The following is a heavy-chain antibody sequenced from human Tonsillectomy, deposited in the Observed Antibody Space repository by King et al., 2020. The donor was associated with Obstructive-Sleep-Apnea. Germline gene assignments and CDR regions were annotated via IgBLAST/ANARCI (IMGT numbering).Heavy chain of an antibody. Sequence: QLQESGPGLVKPSETLSLTCTVSGGSISSSSYYWGWIRQPPGKGLEWIGSIYYSGRTYYNPSPKSRVTLSVDTSKNQFSLKLSPVTAADTAVYYCARGRRPLFRIQLWGNKWYYFDYWGQGTLVTVSS. CDR3: ARGRRPLFRIQLWGNKWYYFDY. D-gene: IGHD5-18*01. CDR1: GGSISSSSYY. CDR2: IYYSGRT. J-gene: IGHJ4*02. V-gene: IGHV4-39*07.